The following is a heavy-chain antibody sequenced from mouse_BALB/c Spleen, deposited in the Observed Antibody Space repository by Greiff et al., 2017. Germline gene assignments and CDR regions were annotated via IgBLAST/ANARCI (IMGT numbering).Heavy chain of an antibody. V-gene: IGHV5-6-5*01. CDR1: GFTFSSYA. J-gene: IGHJ2*01. D-gene: IGHD2-14*01. CDR3: ARAYRYDGYFDY. CDR2: ISSGGST. Sequence: EVQRVESGGGLVKPGGSLKLSCAASGFTFSSYAMSWVRQTPEKRLEWVASISSGGSTYYPDSVKGRFTISRDNARNILYLQMSSLRSEDTAMYYCARAYRYDGYFDYWGQGTTLTVSS.